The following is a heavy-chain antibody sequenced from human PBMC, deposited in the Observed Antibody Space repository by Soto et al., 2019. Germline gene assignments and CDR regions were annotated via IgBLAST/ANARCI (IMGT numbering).Heavy chain of an antibody. J-gene: IGHJ4*02. V-gene: IGHV4-59*01. CDR3: ARGYSTRWNYYVDY. CDR1: GDSMSGYY. CDR2: VFYSGST. D-gene: IGHD6-13*01. Sequence: PSETLSLTCTVSGDSMSGYYWSWIRQPPGKGLEWIGHVFYSGSTYYNPSLKSRVAISVDTSKNQFSLKLNSVTAADTAVDYCARGYSTRWNYYVDYWGQGIMVT.